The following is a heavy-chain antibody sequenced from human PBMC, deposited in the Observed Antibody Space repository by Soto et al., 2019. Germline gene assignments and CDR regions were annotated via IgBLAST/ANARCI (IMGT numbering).Heavy chain of an antibody. CDR2: TYYRSKWHN. J-gene: IGHJ4*02. CDR1: RDSVSSNSAA. CDR3: AGQHQWLDS. Sequence: PSQTLSLTCAISRDSVSSNSAAWNWIRQSPSRGLEWLGRTYYRSKWHNDFAVSVKSRITTKPDTSKNQFSLQLNSVTPEDTAVYYCAGQHQWLDSWGQGTLVTVSS. V-gene: IGHV6-1*01. D-gene: IGHD6-19*01.